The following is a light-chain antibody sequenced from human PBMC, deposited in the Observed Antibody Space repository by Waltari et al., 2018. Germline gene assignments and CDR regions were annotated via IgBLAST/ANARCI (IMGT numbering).Light chain of an antibody. J-gene: IGKJ4*01. CDR2: WAS. Sequence: DIGMTQSPDSLAVSLGERATINGKASQSVVYSADNRNYLAWYQQKPGQPPNLLIYWASTRESGVPDRFSGSGSGTDFTLTISSLQAEDVAVYYCQQYYITPLSFGGGTKVEIK. CDR3: QQYYITPLS. CDR1: QSVVYSADNRNY. V-gene: IGKV4-1*01.